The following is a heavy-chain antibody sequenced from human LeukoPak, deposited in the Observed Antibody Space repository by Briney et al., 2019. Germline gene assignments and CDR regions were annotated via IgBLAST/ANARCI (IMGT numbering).Heavy chain of an antibody. Sequence: GGSLRLSCAASGFTFDDYAMHWVRQAPGKGLEWVSLISGDGGSTYYADSVKGRFTISRDNSKNSLYLQMNSLRAEDTALYYCAKEEDGYNFGDAFDIWGQGTMVTVSS. CDR2: ISGDGGST. D-gene: IGHD5-24*01. CDR3: AKEEDGYNFGDAFDI. CDR1: GFTFDDYA. V-gene: IGHV3-43*02. J-gene: IGHJ3*02.